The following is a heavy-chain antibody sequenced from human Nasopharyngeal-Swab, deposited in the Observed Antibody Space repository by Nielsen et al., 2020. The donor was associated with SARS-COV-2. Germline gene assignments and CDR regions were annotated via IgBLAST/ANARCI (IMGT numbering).Heavy chain of an antibody. V-gene: IGHV3-21*01. Sequence: GESLKISCAASGFTFRDYSMNWVRQAPGKGLEWVSSIGRYGTDIFHADSVKGRFSVFRDAANKSIYLQMNSLRAEDTAVYYCARGRTPAFDISNAYYYYMDVWGKGTTVTVSS. CDR1: GFTFRDYS. CDR2: IGRYGTDI. D-gene: IGHD2-2*01. J-gene: IGHJ6*03. CDR3: ARGRTPAFDISNAYYYYMDV.